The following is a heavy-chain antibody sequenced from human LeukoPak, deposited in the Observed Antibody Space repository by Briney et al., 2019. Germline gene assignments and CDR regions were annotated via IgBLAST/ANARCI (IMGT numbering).Heavy chain of an antibody. D-gene: IGHD2-15*01. J-gene: IGHJ4*02. CDR3: AREEFCNGGGCSFDS. V-gene: IGHV4-59*12. CDR2: IYYRST. Sequence: SETLSLTCTVSGGSISSYYWSWIRQPPGKGLEWIGYIYYRSTNYNPSLKSRVTVSLDTSKNHFSLNLSSVTAADTAMYYCAREEFCNGGGCSFDSWGQGALVTVSS. CDR1: GGSISSYY.